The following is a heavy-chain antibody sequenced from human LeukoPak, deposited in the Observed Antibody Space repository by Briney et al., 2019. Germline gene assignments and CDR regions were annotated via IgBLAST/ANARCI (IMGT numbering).Heavy chain of an antibody. D-gene: IGHD1-26*01. V-gene: IGHV1-2*04. Sequence: ASVKVSCKASGYTFTGYYMHWVRQAPGQGLEWMGWINPNSGGTNYAQKFQGWVTMTRDTSISTAYMELSRLRSDDTAVYYCATAEGGSYSLFDYWGQGTLVTVSS. CDR2: INPNSGGT. J-gene: IGHJ4*02. CDR1: GYTFTGYY. CDR3: ATAEGGSYSLFDY.